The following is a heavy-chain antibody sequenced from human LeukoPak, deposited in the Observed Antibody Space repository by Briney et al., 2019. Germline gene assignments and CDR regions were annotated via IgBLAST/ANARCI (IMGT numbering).Heavy chain of an antibody. V-gene: IGHV1-8*01. D-gene: IGHD3-10*01. CDR3: ARANYYGSGKKDLDY. J-gene: IGHJ4*02. CDR1: GYTFTTYD. Sequence: ASVKVSCKASGYTFTTYDINWVRQATGQGLEWMGWMNPNSGNTGYAQKFQGRVTMSRNTSMSTAYMELNSLRSEDTAVYYCARANYYGSGKKDLDYWGQGTLVTVSS. CDR2: MNPNSGNT.